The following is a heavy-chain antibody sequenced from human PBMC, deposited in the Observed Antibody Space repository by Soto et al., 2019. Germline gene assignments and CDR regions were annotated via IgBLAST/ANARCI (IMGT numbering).Heavy chain of an antibody. J-gene: IGHJ5*01. CDR3: GRVVEGATRHTDPDS. D-gene: IGHD2-21*01. V-gene: IGHV4-39*01. CDR2: VYHNGGA. Sequence: SETLSLTCTVSGVSIHNSHSFWAWIRQPPGKGLQFIASVYHNGGAHYNSSLKSRVTISVDTANNQVSLRMRSLTTADTAFYYCGRVVEGATRHTDPDSWGQGILVTVSS. CDR1: GVSIHNSHSF.